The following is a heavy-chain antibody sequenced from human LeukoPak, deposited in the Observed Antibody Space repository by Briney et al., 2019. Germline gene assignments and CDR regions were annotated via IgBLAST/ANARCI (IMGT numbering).Heavy chain of an antibody. Sequence: SGTPFLTCAVYGGAFRHYYLNWVRQPPGQGLEWIGEINESGSTNYDPSLKSRVTISVDTSKTHFSLNLTSVTAADTAVYYCASRIGRYLYYFGMDVWGQGTTVTVSS. CDR1: GGAFRHYY. D-gene: IGHD1-26*01. V-gene: IGHV4-34*01. J-gene: IGHJ6*02. CDR2: INESGST. CDR3: ASRIGRYLYYFGMDV.